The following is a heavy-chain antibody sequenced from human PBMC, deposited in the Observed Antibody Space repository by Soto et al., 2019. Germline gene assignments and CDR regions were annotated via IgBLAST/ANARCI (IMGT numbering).Heavy chain of an antibody. CDR1: GYTFTSYA. Sequence: ASVKVSCKASGYTFTSYAMHWVRQAPGQRLEWMGWINAGNGNTKYSQKFQGRVTITRDTSASTAYMELSSLRSEDTAVYYCARDLLAMVPLRRLGYWGQGTLVTGSS. V-gene: IGHV1-3*01. CDR2: INAGNGNT. J-gene: IGHJ1*01. D-gene: IGHD5-18*01. CDR3: ARDLLAMVPLRRLGY.